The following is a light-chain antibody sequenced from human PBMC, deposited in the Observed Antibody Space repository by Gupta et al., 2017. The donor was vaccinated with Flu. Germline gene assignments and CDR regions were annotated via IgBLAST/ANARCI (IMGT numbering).Light chain of an antibody. CDR3: QVWVSTDVV. Sequence: APGQTARITCGGNNIGTKVVHWYQQKPGQAPVLVVYDDRDRPSGIPERFSGSNSGDTATLSISRVEAGDEADYYCQVWVSTDVVFGGGTKVTVL. V-gene: IGLV3-21*02. J-gene: IGLJ2*01. CDR1: NIGTKV. CDR2: DDR.